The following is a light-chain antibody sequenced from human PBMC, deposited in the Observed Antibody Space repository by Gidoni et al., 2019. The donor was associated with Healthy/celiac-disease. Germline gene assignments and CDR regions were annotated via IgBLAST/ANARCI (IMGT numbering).Light chain of an antibody. CDR2: GNS. CDR1: SPNIGAGYD. V-gene: IGLV1-40*01. Sequence: SLLTQPPSFPGAPGQRVTISCTGSSPNIGAGYDVHWYQQLPGTAPKLLIYGNSNRPSGVPDRFSGSKSGTSASLAITGLQAEDEADYYCQSYDSSLSGVVFGGGTKLTVL. J-gene: IGLJ2*01. CDR3: QSYDSSLSGVV.